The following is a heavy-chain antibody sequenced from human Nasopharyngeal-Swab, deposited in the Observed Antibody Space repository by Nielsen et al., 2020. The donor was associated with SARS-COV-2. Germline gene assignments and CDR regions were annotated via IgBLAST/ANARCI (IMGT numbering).Heavy chain of an antibody. D-gene: IGHD2-2*01. CDR2: VHWDDEK. J-gene: IGHJ4*02. Sequence: WIRQPPGKALEWLALVHWDDEKRHSPSLKSRLTITKDTSKNQVVLTMTNVDPVDTATYYCARGYQLIRGFDYWGQGTLVTVSS. CDR3: ARGYQLIRGFDY. V-gene: IGHV2-5*02.